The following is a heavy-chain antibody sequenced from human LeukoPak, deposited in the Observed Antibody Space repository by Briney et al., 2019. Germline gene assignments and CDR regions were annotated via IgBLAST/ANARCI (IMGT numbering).Heavy chain of an antibody. D-gene: IGHD1-26*01. CDR2: IYPGDSDT. Sequence: GESLKISCKGSGYSLTNYWIAWVRQMPGKGLEWMGIIYPGDSDTTYSPSFQGQVTISADKSISTAYLQWSSLKASDTAMYYCARTNGGSYLTYWGQGTLVTVSS. V-gene: IGHV5-51*01. CDR1: GYSLTNYW. J-gene: IGHJ4*02. CDR3: ARTNGGSYLTY.